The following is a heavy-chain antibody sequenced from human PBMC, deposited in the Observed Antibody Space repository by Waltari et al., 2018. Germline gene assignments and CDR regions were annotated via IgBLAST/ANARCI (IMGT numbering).Heavy chain of an antibody. CDR2: IRNNGNNQ. D-gene: IGHD4-17*01. V-gene: IGHV3-30*02. Sequence: QVQLVESGGGVVQPGGSLRLSCAASGFTFSSYGMHGVRQTPGKGLGWVAFIRNNGNNQWYAESVKGRFTISRDDSKNMLFLQMDSLRHEDTAVYYCAKDRSAGYGDYCFDFWGQGILVTVSS. J-gene: IGHJ4*02. CDR1: GFTFSSYG. CDR3: AKDRSAGYGDYCFDF.